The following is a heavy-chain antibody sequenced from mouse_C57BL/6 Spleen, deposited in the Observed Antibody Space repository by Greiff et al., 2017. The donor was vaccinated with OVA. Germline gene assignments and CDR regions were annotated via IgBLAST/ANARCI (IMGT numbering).Heavy chain of an antibody. CDR3: AREGIYGNYRFAY. Sequence: QVQLQQPGAELVRPGTSVKLSCKASGYTFTSYWMHWVKQRPGQGLEWIGVIDPSDSYTNYNQKFKGKATLTVDTSSSTAYMQLSSLTSEDSAVYYCAREGIYGNYRFAYWGQGTLVTVSA. CDR1: GYTFTSYW. CDR2: IDPSDSYT. V-gene: IGHV1-59*01. J-gene: IGHJ3*01. D-gene: IGHD2-1*01.